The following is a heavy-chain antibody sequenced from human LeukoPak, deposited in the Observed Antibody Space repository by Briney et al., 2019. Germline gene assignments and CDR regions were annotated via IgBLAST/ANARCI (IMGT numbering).Heavy chain of an antibody. CDR3: AREPSGNSYRGDFDY. CDR2: IYAGGNT. CDR1: GSTFSDYY. V-gene: IGHV3-66*01. J-gene: IGHJ4*02. Sequence: GSLRLSCAASGSTFSDYYMSWIRQAPGKGLEWVSIIYAGGNTFYADSVKGRFTISRDTSSNTLYLEMNSLRAEDTAFYYCAREPSGNSYRGDFDYWGQGTLVSVSS. D-gene: IGHD3-10*01.